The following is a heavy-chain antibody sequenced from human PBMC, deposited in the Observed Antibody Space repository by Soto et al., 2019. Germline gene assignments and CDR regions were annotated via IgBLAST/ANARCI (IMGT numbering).Heavy chain of an antibody. D-gene: IGHD4-17*01. Sequence: QLQLQESGSGLVKPSQTLSLTCAVSGGSISSGGYSWSWIRQPPGKGLEWIGYIYHSGSTYYNPSLKSRVTISVDRSKNQFSLKLSSVTAADTAVYYCARGDGDYRSEYYFDYWGQGTLVTVSS. V-gene: IGHV4-30-2*01. CDR3: ARGDGDYRSEYYFDY. J-gene: IGHJ4*02. CDR2: IYHSGST. CDR1: GGSISSGGYS.